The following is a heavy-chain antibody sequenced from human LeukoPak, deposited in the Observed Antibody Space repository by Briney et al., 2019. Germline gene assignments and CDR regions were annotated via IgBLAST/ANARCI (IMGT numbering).Heavy chain of an antibody. D-gene: IGHD1-26*01. CDR3: ARGTSEWEIKYCWLDP. CDR1: GYTFTSYY. V-gene: IGHV1-46*01. CDR2: INPSGGST. Sequence: ASVKVSCKASGYTFTSYYMHWVRQAPGQGLEWVGIINPSGGSTSYAQKFQGRVTMTRDTSISTAYMELSRLRSDDTAVYYCARGTSEWEIKYCWLDPWGQGTLVTVSS. J-gene: IGHJ5*02.